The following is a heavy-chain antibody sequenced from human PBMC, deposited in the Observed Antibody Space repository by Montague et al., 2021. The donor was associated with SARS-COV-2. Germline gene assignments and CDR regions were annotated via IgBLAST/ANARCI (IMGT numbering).Heavy chain of an antibody. CDR1: GDSISEYY. CDR2: ISYGATS. Sequence: SETLSLTCTVSGDSISEYYWSWIRQPPGMGLEWIGSISYGATSYSNPSLKSRVTMTVDTSRNQLSLNLSSVTVADTAVYYCARLGITLGGVIVIRYYFDFWGQGTLVTVSS. J-gene: IGHJ4*02. CDR3: ARLGITLGGVIVIRYYFDF. D-gene: IGHD3-16*02. V-gene: IGHV4-59*04.